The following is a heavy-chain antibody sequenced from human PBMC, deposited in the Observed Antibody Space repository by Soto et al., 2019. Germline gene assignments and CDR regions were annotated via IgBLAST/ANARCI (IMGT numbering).Heavy chain of an antibody. CDR3: ARETDAFDI. V-gene: IGHV3-21*06. CDR2: ISTSSSYM. CDR1: GFTFSSSS. J-gene: IGHJ3*02. Sequence: DVQLVESGGGLVKPGGSLRLSCAASGFTFSSSSMNWVRQAPGKGLEWVSSISTSSSYMYYADSVKGRFTIFRDNARNSLYLQMNSLRAEDTAVCYCARETDAFDIWGQGTMVTVSS.